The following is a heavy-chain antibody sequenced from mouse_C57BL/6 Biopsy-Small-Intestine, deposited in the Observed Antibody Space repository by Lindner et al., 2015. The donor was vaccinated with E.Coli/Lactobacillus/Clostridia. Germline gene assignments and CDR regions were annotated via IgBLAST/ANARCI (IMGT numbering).Heavy chain of an antibody. Sequence: SVKVSCKASGFTFLNYYMHWVRQAPGQGLEWMGVINPSGDRTIYAQNFQGRLTMTRDTSRSTVYMDLNSLRSEDTAVYYCARDNSAGEISWWFDPWGQGTLVTVS. CDR3: ARDNSAGEISWWFDP. D-gene: IGHD1-1*02. CDR2: INPSGDRT. J-gene: IGHJ3*01. CDR1: GFTFLNYY. V-gene: IGHV1-19*01.